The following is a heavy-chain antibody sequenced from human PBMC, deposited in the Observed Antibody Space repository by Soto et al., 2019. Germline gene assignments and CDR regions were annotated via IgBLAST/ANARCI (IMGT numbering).Heavy chain of an antibody. J-gene: IGHJ4*02. Sequence: PGGSLRLSCAASGFTFSSCGMPGVRQAPGKGLEWVAVISYDGSNKYFGDSVKGRFTISRDNSKNTLYLQMNSLRAEDTAVYYCAKDLGYGDYGYYFDYWGQGILVTVSS. D-gene: IGHD4-17*01. CDR3: AKDLGYGDYGYYFDY. CDR1: GFTFSSCG. V-gene: IGHV3-30*18. CDR2: ISYDGSNK.